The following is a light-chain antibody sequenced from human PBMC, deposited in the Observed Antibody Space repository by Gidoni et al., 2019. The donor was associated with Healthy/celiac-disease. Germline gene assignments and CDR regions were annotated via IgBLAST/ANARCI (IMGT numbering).Light chain of an antibody. CDR1: QSVSSY. CDR3: QHRSNWFT. CDR2: AAS. Sequence: EIVLTPSPATLSLSPGARATLSCRASQSVSSYLAWYQQKPGQAPRLLIYAASNRPTGIPARFSGSGSGTDFTLTISSLEPDDFADYYCQHRSNWFTFGPGTKVDIK. J-gene: IGKJ3*01. V-gene: IGKV3-11*01.